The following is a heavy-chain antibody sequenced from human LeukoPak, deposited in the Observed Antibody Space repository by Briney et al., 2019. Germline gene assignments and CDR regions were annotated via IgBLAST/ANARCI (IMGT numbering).Heavy chain of an antibody. Sequence: SETLSLTCTVSGGSISSSSYYWGWIRQPPGKGLEWIGSIYYSGSTYYNPSLKSRVTISVDTSKNQFSLKLSSVTAADTAVHYCARGIFGVVINDYWGQGTLVTVSS. CDR1: GGSISSSSYY. CDR3: ARGIFGVVINDY. J-gene: IGHJ4*02. V-gene: IGHV4-39*01. CDR2: IYYSGST. D-gene: IGHD3-3*01.